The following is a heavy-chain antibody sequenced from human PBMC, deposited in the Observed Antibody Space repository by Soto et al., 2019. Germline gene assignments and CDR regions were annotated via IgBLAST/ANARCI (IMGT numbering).Heavy chain of an antibody. J-gene: IGHJ4*02. CDR3: SRGRYGDY. CDR2: ISANKGNT. D-gene: IGHD1-1*01. Sequence: QVHLVQSGAEVKKPGASVKVSCKGSGYGFTTYGLTWVRQAPGQGLEWMAWISANKGNTNYAQKLQRRGTVTRDTSTSTAYMEMRGLSSDDTAGYYCSRGRYGDYWGRGALVTVSS. V-gene: IGHV1-18*01. CDR1: GYGFTTYG.